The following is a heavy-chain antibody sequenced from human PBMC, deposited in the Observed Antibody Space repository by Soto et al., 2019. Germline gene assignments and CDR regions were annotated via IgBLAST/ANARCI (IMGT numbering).Heavy chain of an antibody. CDR1: GFSLANYP. Sequence: GGSLGLSCVASGFSLANYPMNWVRQTPGKGLEWISYTSPRGETLYYAESVEGRFTISRDNGRNSLFLQMNSLRDEDTALYFCAKGTHTNVGWPYYFDSSVQG. D-gene: IGHD6-19*01. J-gene: IGHJ4*02. CDR3: AKGTHTNVGWPYYFDS. CDR2: TSPRGETL. V-gene: IGHV3-48*02.